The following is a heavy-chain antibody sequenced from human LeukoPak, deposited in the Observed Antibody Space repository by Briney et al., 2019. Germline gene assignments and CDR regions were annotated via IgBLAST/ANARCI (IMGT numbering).Heavy chain of an antibody. CDR3: VKHTHSGYDLSH. D-gene: IGHD5-12*01. CDR1: GGSISSSSPYY. Sequence: SETLSLTCTVSGGSISSSSPYYWGWIRQPPGKGLSWIGSMYYSGSTYYNPSLKSRVTIFVDTSKNQFSLKVRSVAAADTAVYYCVKHTHSGYDLSHWGQGTLVTVSS. CDR2: MYYSGST. J-gene: IGHJ4*02. V-gene: IGHV4-39*01.